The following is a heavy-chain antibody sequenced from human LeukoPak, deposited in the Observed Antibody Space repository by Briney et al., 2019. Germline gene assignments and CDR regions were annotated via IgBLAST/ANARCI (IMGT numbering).Heavy chain of an antibody. Sequence: SETLSLTCTVSGGSISSYYWSWIRQPPGKGLEWIGYIYYSGSTNYNPSLKSRVTISVDTSKNQFSLKLSSVTAADTAVYYCARMNYDILTGYSSAEDYFDYWGQGTLVIVSS. CDR2: IYYSGST. CDR3: ARMNYDILTGYSSAEDYFDY. V-gene: IGHV4-59*01. J-gene: IGHJ4*02. CDR1: GGSISSYY. D-gene: IGHD3-9*01.